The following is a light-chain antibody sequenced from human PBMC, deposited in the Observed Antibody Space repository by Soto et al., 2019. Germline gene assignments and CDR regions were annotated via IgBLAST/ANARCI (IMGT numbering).Light chain of an antibody. J-gene: IGKJ5*01. CDR2: DAS. CDR1: QRVSNY. V-gene: IGKV3-11*01. CDR3: QQRSNWPPFT. Sequence: EIVLTQSPATLSLSPGERATLSFRASQRVSNYLAWYQQKPDQAPRLLIYDASNRATDIPARFSGSGSGTDFTLTISSLEPEDFAVYYCQQRSNWPPFTFGQGTLLEV.